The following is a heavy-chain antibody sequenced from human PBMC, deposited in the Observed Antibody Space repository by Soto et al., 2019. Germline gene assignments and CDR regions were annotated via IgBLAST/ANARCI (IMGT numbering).Heavy chain of an antibody. CDR2: ISSSSSTI. D-gene: IGHD6-13*01. V-gene: IGHV3-48*02. CDR1: GLPFRTIG. Sequence: EVQLVESGGGLVQPGGSLRPSGAAPGLPFRTIGINGFPQAPGKGREWVPSISSSSSTIYYADFVKGRFPISRDNAKNSLYLQMNSLRDEDTAVYYCARAPLAAAGGAFYWYFDLCGRGTLVTVSS. J-gene: IGHJ2*01. CDR3: ARAPLAAAGGAFYWYFDL.